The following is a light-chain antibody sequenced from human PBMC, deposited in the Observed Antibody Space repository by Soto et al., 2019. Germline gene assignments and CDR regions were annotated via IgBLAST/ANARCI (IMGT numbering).Light chain of an antibody. Sequence: QAVLPQPPAVSGAPGQRVTISCTGSSSNIGAGYDVHWYQQLPGTAPKLLIYGNSNRPSGAPDRFSGSKSGTSASLAISGLQAEDEADYYCQSYDSTLYVFGTGTKVTVL. V-gene: IGLV1-40*01. CDR2: GNS. CDR3: QSYDSTLYV. CDR1: SSNIGAGYD. J-gene: IGLJ1*01.